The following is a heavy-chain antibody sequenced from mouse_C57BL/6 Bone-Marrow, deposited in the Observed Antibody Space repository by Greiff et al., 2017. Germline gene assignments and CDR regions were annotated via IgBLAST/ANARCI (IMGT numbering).Heavy chain of an antibody. D-gene: IGHD3-2*02. CDR3: ARRGDSSGTTWFAY. Sequence: VQLQQSGPELVKPGASVKISCKASGYSFTSYYIHWVKQRPGQGLEWIGWIYPGSGNTKYNEKFKGKATLTADTSSSTAYMQLSSLTSEDSAVYYCARRGDSSGTTWFAYWGQGTLVTVSA. J-gene: IGHJ3*01. V-gene: IGHV1-66*01. CDR2: IYPGSGNT. CDR1: GYSFTSYY.